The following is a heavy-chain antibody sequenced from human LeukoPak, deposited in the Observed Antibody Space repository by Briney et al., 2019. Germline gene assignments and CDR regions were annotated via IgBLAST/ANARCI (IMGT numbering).Heavy chain of an antibody. J-gene: IGHJ5*02. CDR3: ARDQKASISRLGFDP. D-gene: IGHD6-6*01. CDR1: GYTFTSYG. Sequence: ASVKVSCKASGYTFTSYGISWVRQAPGQGLEWMGWISAYNGNTNYAQKLQGRVTMTTDTSTSTAYMELRSLRSDDTAVYYCARDQKASISRLGFDPWGQGTLVTVSS. V-gene: IGHV1-18*04. CDR2: ISAYNGNT.